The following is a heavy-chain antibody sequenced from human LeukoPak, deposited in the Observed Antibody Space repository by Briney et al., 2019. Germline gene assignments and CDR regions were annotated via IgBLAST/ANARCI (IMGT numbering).Heavy chain of an antibody. CDR3: ARHSSGASTSPHDY. CDR2: IFPGDSDT. V-gene: IGHV5-51*01. Sequence: GESLKISCKGSGDSFTNYWIGWVRQMPGKGLECVGLIFPGDSDTRYSPSFQGQVTISADKSISTAYLQWSSLKASDTAMYYCARHSSGASTSPHDYWGQGTLVTVSS. D-gene: IGHD1-26*01. CDR1: GDSFTNYW. J-gene: IGHJ4*02.